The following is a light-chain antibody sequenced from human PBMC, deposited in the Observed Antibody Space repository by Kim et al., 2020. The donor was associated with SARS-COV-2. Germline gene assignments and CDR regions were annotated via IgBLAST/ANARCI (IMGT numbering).Light chain of an antibody. CDR1: HSVSSN. Sequence: VSPGERAPLSCRASHSVSSNLAWYQQKPGQAPRLLLYGASTRAIGIPARFSGSGSGTEFTLTISSLQSEDFAVYYCQQYNNWPLTFGQGTKVDIK. CDR3: QQYNNWPLT. V-gene: IGKV3D-15*01. J-gene: IGKJ1*01. CDR2: GAS.